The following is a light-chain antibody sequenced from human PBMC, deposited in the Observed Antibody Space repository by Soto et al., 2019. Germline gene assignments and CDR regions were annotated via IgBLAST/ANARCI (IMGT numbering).Light chain of an antibody. CDR2: DAS. Sequence: EIVLTQSPGTLSLSPGERATLSCRASQSVSGSHLVWYQQKPGQAPRLLIYDASRRPTGIPDRFSGSGSVTDFTLTISRLDPEDFAVYYCQHYGSSPLFTFGPGTTVDIK. CDR1: QSVSGSH. CDR3: QHYGSSPLFT. J-gene: IGKJ3*01. V-gene: IGKV3-20*01.